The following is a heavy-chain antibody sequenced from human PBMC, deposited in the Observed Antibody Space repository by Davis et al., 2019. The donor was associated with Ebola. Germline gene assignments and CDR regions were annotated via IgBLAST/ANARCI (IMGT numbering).Heavy chain of an antibody. J-gene: IGHJ3*02. V-gene: IGHV3-30-3*01. CDR2: ISYDGSNK. Sequence: GGSLRLSCAASGFTFSSYAMHWVRQAPGKGLEWVAVISYDGSNKYYADSVKGRFTISRDNSKNTLYVQMNSLRAEDTAVYYCARGVDIWGQGTMVTVSS. CDR1: GFTFSSYA. D-gene: IGHD6-13*01. CDR3: ARGVDI.